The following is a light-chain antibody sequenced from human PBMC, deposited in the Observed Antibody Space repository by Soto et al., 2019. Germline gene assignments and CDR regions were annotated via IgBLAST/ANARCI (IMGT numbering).Light chain of an antibody. CDR3: QQSYSSPPMYT. Sequence: DIQMTQSPSSLSASVGDRVTITCRASQSISTYLNWYQPKPGKAPNLLIYAASSLQSGVPSRFSGMGSGTDFSLTISSLQPEDFATYYGQQSYSSPPMYTFGQGNKLEIK. V-gene: IGKV1-39*01. J-gene: IGKJ2*01. CDR1: QSISTY. CDR2: AAS.